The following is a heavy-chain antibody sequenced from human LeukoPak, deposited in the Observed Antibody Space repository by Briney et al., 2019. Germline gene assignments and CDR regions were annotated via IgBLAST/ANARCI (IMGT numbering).Heavy chain of an antibody. CDR3: AGTDYGSGSYYNSAGPL. V-gene: IGHV1-69*04. Sequence: SVKVSCKASGGTFSSYAISWVRQAPGQGLEWMGRIIPILGIANYAQKFQGRVTITADTSTSTAYMELSSLRSEDTAVYYCAGTDYGSGSYYNSAGPLWGQGTLVTVSS. CDR2: IIPILGIA. J-gene: IGHJ4*02. D-gene: IGHD3-10*01. CDR1: GGTFSSYA.